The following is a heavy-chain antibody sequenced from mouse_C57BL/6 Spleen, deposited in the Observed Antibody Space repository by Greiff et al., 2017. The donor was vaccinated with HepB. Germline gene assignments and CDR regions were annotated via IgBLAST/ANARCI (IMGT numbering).Heavy chain of an antibody. CDR1: GFTFSSYA. Sequence: VQLKESGGGLVKPGGSLKLSCAASGFTFSSYAMSWVRQTPEKRLEWVATISDGGSYTYYPDNVKGRFTISRDNAKNNLDLQMSHLKSEDTAMYYCARGRDYGSSPYFDYWGQGTTLTVSS. D-gene: IGHD1-1*01. J-gene: IGHJ2*01. CDR2: ISDGGSYT. CDR3: ARGRDYGSSPYFDY. V-gene: IGHV5-4*01.